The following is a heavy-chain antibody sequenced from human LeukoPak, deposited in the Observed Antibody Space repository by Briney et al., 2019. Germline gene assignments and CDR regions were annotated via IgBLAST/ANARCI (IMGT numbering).Heavy chain of an antibody. Sequence: GASVKVSCKASGYTFTGYYMHWVRQAPGQGLEWMGWINPNSGDTNYAQKFQGRVTTTRDMSVSTAYLDLSRLRSDDTAVYYCARDIVVVSGAPEYCHHWGQGTLVTVSS. D-gene: IGHD2-2*01. CDR3: ARDIVVVSGAPEYCHH. CDR1: GYTFTGYY. V-gene: IGHV1-2*02. CDR2: INPNSGDT. J-gene: IGHJ1*01.